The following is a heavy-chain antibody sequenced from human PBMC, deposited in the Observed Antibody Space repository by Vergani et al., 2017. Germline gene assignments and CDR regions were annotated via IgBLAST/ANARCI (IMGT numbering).Heavy chain of an antibody. J-gene: IGHJ4*02. CDR1: GFTFSSYG. D-gene: IGHD6-19*01. Sequence: QVQLVESGGGVVQPGRSLRLSCAASGFTFSSYGMHWVRQAPGKGLEWVAVISYDGSNKYYADSVKGRFTISRDNSKNTLYLQMNSLRAEDTAVYYCAKDRIAVVFXFDYWGQGTLVTVSS. CDR2: ISYDGSNK. V-gene: IGHV3-30*18. CDR3: AKDRIAVVFXFDY.